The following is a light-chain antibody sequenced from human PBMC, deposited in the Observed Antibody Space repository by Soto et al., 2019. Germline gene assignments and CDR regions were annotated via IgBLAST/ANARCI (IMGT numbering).Light chain of an antibody. V-gene: IGKV3-20*01. CDR1: QSVSNNY. CDR3: QHYGSSPPFT. CDR2: GAS. J-gene: IGKJ3*01. Sequence: DIVLTQSPGTLSLSPGERATLACRASQSVSNNYLAWYQQKPGQAPRLLIYGASNRATGITDRFIGSGSGTDFTLTISRLEPEDFTVYYCQHYGSSPPFTFGPGTTVDIK.